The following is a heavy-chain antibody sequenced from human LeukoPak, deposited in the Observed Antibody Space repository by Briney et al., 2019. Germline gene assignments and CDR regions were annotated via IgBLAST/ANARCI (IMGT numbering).Heavy chain of an antibody. CDR3: ARGDSSGWYNPYYYYGMDV. D-gene: IGHD6-19*01. V-gene: IGHV1-8*01. J-gene: IGHJ6*02. Sequence: ASVKVSCKASGYTFTSYDINWVRQATGQGLEWMGWMNPNSGNTGYAQKFQGRVTMTRNTSISTAYMELSSLRSEDTAVYYCARGDSSGWYNPYYYYGMDVWGQGPLVTVSS. CDR1: GYTFTSYD. CDR2: MNPNSGNT.